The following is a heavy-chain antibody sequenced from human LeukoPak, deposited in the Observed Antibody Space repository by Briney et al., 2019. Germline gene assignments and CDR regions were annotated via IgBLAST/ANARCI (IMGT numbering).Heavy chain of an antibody. CDR2: IYYIGST. Sequence: SETLSLTCTVSGGSISSSYWSWIRQAPGKGLEWIGWIYYIGSTNYNPSLKSRVTMSVDTSNSQFSLKLTSVTAADTAVYYCASKGKLHSSYYYLDVWGQGTLVTVSS. CDR3: ASKGKLHSSYYYLDV. J-gene: IGHJ4*02. D-gene: IGHD2-15*01. CDR1: GGSISSSY. V-gene: IGHV4-59*01.